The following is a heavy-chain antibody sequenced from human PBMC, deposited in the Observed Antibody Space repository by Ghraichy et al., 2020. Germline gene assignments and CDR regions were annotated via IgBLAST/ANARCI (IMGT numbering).Heavy chain of an antibody. V-gene: IGHV1-69*04. J-gene: IGHJ4*02. Sequence: SVKVSCKASGGTFSSYTIIWVRQAPVQVLEWMGRIIPILGIANYAQKFQGRVTITADKSTSTAYMELSSLRSEDTAVYYCARDPRFGSGYDGGGYWGQGILDTV. CDR3: ARDPRFGSGYDGGGY. D-gene: IGHD5-12*01. CDR2: IIPILGIA. CDR1: GGTFSSYT.